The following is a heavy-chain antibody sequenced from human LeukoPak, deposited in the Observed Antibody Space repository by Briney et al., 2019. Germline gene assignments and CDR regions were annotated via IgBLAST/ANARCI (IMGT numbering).Heavy chain of an antibody. CDR1: GGSFSGYY. D-gene: IGHD5-18*01. CDR3: ARSYTAMVTFFDY. V-gene: IGHV4-34*01. J-gene: IGHJ4*02. CDR2: INHSGST. Sequence: SETLSLTCAVYGGSFSGYYWSWIRQPPGKGLGWIGEINHSGSTNYNPSLKSRVTISVDTSKNQFSLKLSSVTAADTAVYYCARSYTAMVTFFDYWGQGTLVTVSS.